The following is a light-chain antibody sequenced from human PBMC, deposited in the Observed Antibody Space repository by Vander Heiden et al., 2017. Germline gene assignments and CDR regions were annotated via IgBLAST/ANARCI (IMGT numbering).Light chain of an antibody. Sequence: SDLNQDPAVSVALGQTVRITCQGDSLRSYYASWYQQKPGQAPVLVIYGKNNRPSGIPERFSGSSSGNTASLTITGAQAEDDADYYCNARDSSGNHYVFGTGTKVTVL. V-gene: IGLV3-19*01. J-gene: IGLJ1*01. CDR1: SLRSYY. CDR2: GKN. CDR3: NARDSSGNHYV.